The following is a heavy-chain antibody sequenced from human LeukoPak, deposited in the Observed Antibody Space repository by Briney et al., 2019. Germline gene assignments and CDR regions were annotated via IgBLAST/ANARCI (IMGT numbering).Heavy chain of an antibody. CDR3: ARDPYSYDTSGPKPFDY. J-gene: IGHJ4*02. V-gene: IGHV3-48*02. Sequence: GGSLRLSCAASGFTFSYYSMNWVRQAPGKGLEWVSYISRSSSAIYYADSVKGRFTISRDNAKNSLFLQMNSLRDEDTAVYYCARDPYSYDTSGPKPFDYWGQGTLVAVSS. D-gene: IGHD3-3*01. CDR1: GFTFSYYS. CDR2: ISRSSSAI.